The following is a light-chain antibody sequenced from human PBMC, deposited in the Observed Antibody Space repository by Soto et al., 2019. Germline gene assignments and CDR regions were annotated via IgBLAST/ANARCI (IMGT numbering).Light chain of an antibody. Sequence: QSVLTQPPSVSGAPGQRVTISCTGSSSNIGTGYDVHWYQQLPGTAPKLLIYGNSNRPSGVPDRFSGSKSGNSASLAITGLQAEDEADYYCQSYDSNLSVVFGGGTKLTVL. V-gene: IGLV1-40*01. CDR1: SSNIGTGYD. CDR3: QSYDSNLSVV. J-gene: IGLJ2*01. CDR2: GNS.